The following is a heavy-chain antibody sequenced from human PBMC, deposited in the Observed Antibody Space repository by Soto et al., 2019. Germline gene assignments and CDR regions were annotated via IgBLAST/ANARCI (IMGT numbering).Heavy chain of an antibody. V-gene: IGHV3-21*01. CDR3: AKDPNPNSGTLNWFDP. Sequence: PGGSLRLSCTASGFTFSRFWMSWVRQAPGKGLEWVSSITSSSSYIYYADSVKGRFTISRDNSKNTLYLQMNSLRAEDTAVYYCAKDPNPNSGTLNWFDPWGHGTLVTVSS. D-gene: IGHD1-26*01. J-gene: IGHJ5*02. CDR2: ITSSSSYI. CDR1: GFTFSRFW.